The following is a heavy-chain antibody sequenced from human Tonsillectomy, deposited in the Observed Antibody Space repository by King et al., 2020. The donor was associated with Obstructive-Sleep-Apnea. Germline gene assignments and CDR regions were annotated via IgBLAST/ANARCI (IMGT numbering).Heavy chain of an antibody. Sequence: ITLKESGPTLVKPTQTLTLTCTFSGFSLSTSGVGVGWIRQPPGKALEWLALIYWDDDKRYSPSLKSRLTITKDTSKNQVVLTMTNMDPVDTATYYCAHRDYHYDSSGYYFFGYWGQGTLVTVSS. CDR2: IYWDDDK. J-gene: IGHJ4*02. CDR1: GFSLSTSGVG. D-gene: IGHD3-22*01. CDR3: AHRDYHYDSSGYYFFGY. V-gene: IGHV2-5*02.